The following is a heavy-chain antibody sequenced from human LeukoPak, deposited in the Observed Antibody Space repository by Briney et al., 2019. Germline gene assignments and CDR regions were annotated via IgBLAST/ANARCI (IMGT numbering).Heavy chain of an antibody. CDR1: GGFISSYY. CDR2: IYYSGST. V-gene: IGHV4-59*01. J-gene: IGHJ4*02. CDR3: ARGIYYGSGSYYNEGLYYFDY. D-gene: IGHD3-10*01. Sequence: SETLSLTCTVSGGFISSYYWSWIRQPPGKGLEWIGYIYYSGSTNYNPSLKSRVTISVDTSKNQFSLKLSSVTAADTAVYYCARGIYYGSGSYYNEGLYYFDYWGQGTLVTVSS.